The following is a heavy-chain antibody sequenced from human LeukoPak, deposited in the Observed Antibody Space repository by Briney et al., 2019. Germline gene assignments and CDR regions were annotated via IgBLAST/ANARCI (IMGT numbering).Heavy chain of an antibody. D-gene: IGHD3-22*01. Sequence: GGSLRLSCAASGFTFSNYAMSWVRQAPGKGLECISGFSGSGGRTFYADSVKGRFTISRDNSKNTLYLQMNSLRAEDTAVYYCAKDGLDYYDSSGYYYPLDYWGQGTLVTVSS. CDR2: FSGSGGRT. CDR1: GFTFSNYA. V-gene: IGHV3-23*01. J-gene: IGHJ4*02. CDR3: AKDGLDYYDSSGYYYPLDY.